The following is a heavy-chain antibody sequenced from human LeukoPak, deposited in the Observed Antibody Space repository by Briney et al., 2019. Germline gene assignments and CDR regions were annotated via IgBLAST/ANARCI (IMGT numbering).Heavy chain of an antibody. D-gene: IGHD6-13*01. CDR1: AFTFSTYS. CDR3: ARDFALYSSSSYYFDY. Sequence: GGSLRLSCAASAFTFSTYSMNWVRQAPGKGLEWVSSISSSSSYIYYADSVKGRFTISRDNAKSSLYLQMNSLRAEDTAVYYCARDFALYSSSSYYFDYWGQGTLVTVSS. CDR2: ISSSSSYI. V-gene: IGHV3-21*01. J-gene: IGHJ4*02.